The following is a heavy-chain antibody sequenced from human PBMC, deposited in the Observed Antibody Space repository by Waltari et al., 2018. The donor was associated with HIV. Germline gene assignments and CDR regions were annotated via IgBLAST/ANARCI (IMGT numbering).Heavy chain of an antibody. CDR2: IYYSGST. V-gene: IGHV4-59*08. Sequence: QVQLQESGPGLVKPSETLSLTCTVPGGSITSHSWSWVRQPPGKGLEWIGYIYYSGSTNYNPSLKSRVTISVDTSKNQFSLKLTSVTAADTAVYYCARFASEIFDSSGYSFDYWGQGALVTVPS. J-gene: IGHJ4*02. D-gene: IGHD3-22*01. CDR3: ARFASEIFDSSGYSFDY. CDR1: GGSITSHS.